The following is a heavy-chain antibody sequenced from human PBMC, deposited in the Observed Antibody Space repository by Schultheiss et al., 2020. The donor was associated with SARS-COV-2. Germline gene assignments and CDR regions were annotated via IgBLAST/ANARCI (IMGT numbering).Heavy chain of an antibody. J-gene: IGHJ4*02. CDR2: ITGSGRSP. V-gene: IGHV3-23*01. Sequence: GGSLRLSCAASGFTFSSYAMNWVRQAPGKGLEWVSGITGSGRSPGYADSVKGRFTISRDNSQNTLYLQMSSLRAEDTAIYYCASRVADAGFWGQGTLVTVSS. CDR1: GFTFSSYA. D-gene: IGHD3-9*01. CDR3: ASRVADAGF.